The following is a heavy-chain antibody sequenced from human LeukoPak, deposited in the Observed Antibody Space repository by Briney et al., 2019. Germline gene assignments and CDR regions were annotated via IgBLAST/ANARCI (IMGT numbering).Heavy chain of an antibody. J-gene: IGHJ4*02. Sequence: GGSLRLSCAASESTFSSYEMNWVRQAPGKGLEWVSYISSSGSTIYYADSVKGRFTISRDNAKNSLYLQMNSLRAEDTAVYYCARDRSIAAAGTVPPSYFDYWGQGTLVTVSS. CDR2: ISSSGSTI. V-gene: IGHV3-48*03. D-gene: IGHD6-13*01. CDR3: ARDRSIAAAGTVPPSYFDY. CDR1: ESTFSSYE.